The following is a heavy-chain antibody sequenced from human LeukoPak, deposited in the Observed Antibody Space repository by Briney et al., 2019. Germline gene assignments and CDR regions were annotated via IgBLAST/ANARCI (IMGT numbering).Heavy chain of an antibody. D-gene: IGHD3-10*01. V-gene: IGHV1-8*02. Sequence: ASVKVSCKASGYTFTSYDINWVRQATGQGLEWMGWMNPNSGNTGYAQKFQGRVTMTEDTSTDTAYMELSSLRSEDTAVYYCATRTELLHYYDGWGQGTMVTVSS. J-gene: IGHJ3*01. CDR3: ATRTELLHYYDG. CDR1: GYTFTSYD. CDR2: MNPNSGNT.